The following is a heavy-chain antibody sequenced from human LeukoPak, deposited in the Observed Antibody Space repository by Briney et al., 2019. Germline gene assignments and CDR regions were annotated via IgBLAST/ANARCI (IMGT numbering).Heavy chain of an antibody. CDR2: VYYSGST. V-gene: IGHV4-39*02. CDR3: GCYGNYAEKAFYI. J-gene: IGHJ3*02. Sequence: PSETLSLTCTVSGGSISSSSYYWGWLRQPPGMGLEWIWTVYYSGSTYYNPSLKRRVTVSIDTPKNHLYLGLSSVTAADTAVYYCGCYGNYAEKAFYIGGQGTMVTVSS. D-gene: IGHD4-11*01. CDR1: GGSISSSSYY.